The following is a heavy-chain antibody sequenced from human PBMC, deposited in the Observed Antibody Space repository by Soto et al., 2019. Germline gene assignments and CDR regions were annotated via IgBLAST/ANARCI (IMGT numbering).Heavy chain of an antibody. CDR1: GGSVSSNSYS. V-gene: IGHV4-61*01. Sequence: PSETLSLTCTVSGGSVSSNSYSWGWVRQSPGKGLESIANIYYDGGTNYNPSLKGRVTMSVDTSKNQFSLKLTSVNTADTAIYYCTRGGDPYKTGHWGQGTLVTVSS. CDR2: IYYDGGT. CDR3: TRGGDPYKTGH. J-gene: IGHJ4*02. D-gene: IGHD2-21*01.